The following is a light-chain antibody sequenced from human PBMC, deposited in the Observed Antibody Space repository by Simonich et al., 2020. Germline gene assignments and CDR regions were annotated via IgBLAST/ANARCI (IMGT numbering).Light chain of an antibody. J-gene: IGKJ2*01. Sequence: AIRMTQSPSSLSASTGDRVTITYRASQGISSYLAWYQQKPRKAPKLLIYAASTLQSGVPSRLSGSGSGTDFTLTISCLQSEDFATYYCQQYNSYPYTFGQGTKLEIK. V-gene: IGKV1-8*01. CDR1: QGISSY. CDR2: AAS. CDR3: QQYNSYPYT.